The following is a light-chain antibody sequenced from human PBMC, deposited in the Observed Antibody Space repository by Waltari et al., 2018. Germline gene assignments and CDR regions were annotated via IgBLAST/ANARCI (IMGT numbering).Light chain of an antibody. CDR2: AAS. CDR1: QSISNY. CDR3: QQSYSTLVT. Sequence: DIQITQSPSSLSASLGDRVTITCPASQSISNYLNWYQQRPGKAPKVLIYAASTLQSGVPSRFSGSGSGTDFTLTINSLQPEDFASYYCQQSYSTLVTFGGGTKVEIK. J-gene: IGKJ4*01. V-gene: IGKV1-39*01.